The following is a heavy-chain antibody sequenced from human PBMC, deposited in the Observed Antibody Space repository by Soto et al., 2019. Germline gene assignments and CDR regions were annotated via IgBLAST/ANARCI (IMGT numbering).Heavy chain of an antibody. CDR1: GGSISSGGYY. Sequence: PSETLSLTCTVSGGSISSGGYYWSWIRQHPGKGLEWIGYIYYSGSTYYNPSLKSRVTISVDTSKNQFSLKLSSVTAADTAVYYCARDDIVVVPAAMPVYWGQGTLVTVSS. CDR2: IYYSGST. V-gene: IGHV4-31*03. J-gene: IGHJ4*02. CDR3: ARDDIVVVPAAMPVY. D-gene: IGHD2-2*01.